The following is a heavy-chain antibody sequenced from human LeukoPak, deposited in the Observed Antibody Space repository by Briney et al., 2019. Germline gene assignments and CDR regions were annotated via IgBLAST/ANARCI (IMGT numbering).Heavy chain of an antibody. CDR2: IKSKTDGGTT. CDR3: ANVPAAITDYYYYGMDV. J-gene: IGHJ6*02. Sequence: GGSLRLSRAASGFTFSNAWMSWVRQAPGKGLEWVGRIKSKTDGGTTDYAAPVKGRFTISRDDSKNTLYLQMNSLRAEDTAVYYCANVPAAITDYYYYGMDVWGQGTTVTVSS. V-gene: IGHV3-15*01. D-gene: IGHD2-2*01. CDR1: GFTFSNAW.